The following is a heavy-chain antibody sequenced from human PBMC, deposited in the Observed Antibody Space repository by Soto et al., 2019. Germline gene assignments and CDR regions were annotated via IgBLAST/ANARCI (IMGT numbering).Heavy chain of an antibody. CDR3: ARGRYGDY. V-gene: IGHV1-18*01. D-gene: IGHD1-1*01. J-gene: IGHJ4*02. Sequence: QVHLVQSGAEVKKPGASVKVSCKGSGYAFTTYGITWVRQAPGQGLEWMGWISAHNGNTNYAQKLQGRVTVPRDTPTSTAYMELRRLRADDTAVYYCARGRYGDYWGQGALVTVSS. CDR1: GYAFTTYG. CDR2: ISAHNGNT.